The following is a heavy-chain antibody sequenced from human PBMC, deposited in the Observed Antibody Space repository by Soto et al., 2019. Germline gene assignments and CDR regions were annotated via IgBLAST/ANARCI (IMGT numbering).Heavy chain of an antibody. J-gene: IGHJ6*03. Sequence: PGESLKISCKGSGCSFTSYWIGWVRQMPGKGLEWMGIIYPGDSDTRYSPSFQGQVTISADKSISTAYLQWSSLKASDTAMYYCARHYYGSGSSDPITDYYYYYMDVWGKGTTVTVSS. CDR3: ARHYYGSGSSDPITDYYYYYMDV. D-gene: IGHD3-10*01. V-gene: IGHV5-51*01. CDR1: GCSFTSYW. CDR2: IYPGDSDT.